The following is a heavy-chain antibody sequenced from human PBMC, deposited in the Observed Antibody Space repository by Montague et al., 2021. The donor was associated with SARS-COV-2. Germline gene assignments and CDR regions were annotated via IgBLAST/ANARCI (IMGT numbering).Heavy chain of an antibody. D-gene: IGHD5-24*01. V-gene: IGHV4-34*01. J-gene: IGHJ6*02. CDR3: ARRGYSYYYYGMDV. CDR2: INHSGST. Sequence: SETLSLTCAVYGGSFSGYYWGWIRQPPGKGLEWIGEINHSGSTNYNPSLKSRVTILVDTSKNQFSLKLSSVTAADTAVYYCARRGYSYYYYGMDVWGQGTTVTVSS. CDR1: GGSFSGYY.